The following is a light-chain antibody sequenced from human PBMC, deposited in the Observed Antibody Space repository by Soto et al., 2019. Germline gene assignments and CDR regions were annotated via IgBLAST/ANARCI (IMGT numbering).Light chain of an antibody. CDR3: QHYSSYHIA. CDR1: QSITYW. V-gene: IGKV1-5*03. Sequence: DIQMTQSPSTLSASVGDRVTITCRASQSITYWLAWYQQRPGKAPNLLINKASRLESGVPSRFSGSGFGTEFSLTISSLQPDDFATYYCQHYSSYHIAFGGGTKVEIK. J-gene: IGKJ4*01. CDR2: KAS.